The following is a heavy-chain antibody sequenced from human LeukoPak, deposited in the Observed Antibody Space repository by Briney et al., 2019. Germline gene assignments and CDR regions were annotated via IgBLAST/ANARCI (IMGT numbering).Heavy chain of an antibody. J-gene: IGHJ4*02. D-gene: IGHD5-24*01. CDR2: INHSGST. CDR3: ATVWGTEMATINPFDY. CDR1: GGSFSGYY. V-gene: IGHV4-34*01. Sequence: SETLSLTCAVYGGSFSGYYWSWIRQPPGKGLEWIGEINHSGSTNYNPSLKSRVTISVDTSKNQFSLKLSSVTAADTAVYYCATVWGTEMATINPFDYWGQGTLVTVSS.